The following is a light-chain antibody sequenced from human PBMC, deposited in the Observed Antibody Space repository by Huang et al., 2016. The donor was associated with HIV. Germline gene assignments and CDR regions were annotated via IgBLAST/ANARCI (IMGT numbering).Light chain of an antibody. Sequence: DIVMTQSPDSLSVSPGERATIDCKSSQSLLYSLNNKNYLAWFQQKPGRHPKLLLYCATARESGIADRFSGSGSGTDFSLTINNVQAEDVATYYCQQFYENPQTFGRGTAVEL. J-gene: IGKJ4*01. CDR3: QQFYENPQT. V-gene: IGKV4-1*01. CDR1: QSLLYSLNNKNY. CDR2: CAT.